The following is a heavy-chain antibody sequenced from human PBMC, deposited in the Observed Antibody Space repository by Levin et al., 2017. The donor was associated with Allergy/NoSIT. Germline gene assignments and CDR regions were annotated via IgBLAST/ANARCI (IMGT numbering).Heavy chain of an antibody. Sequence: GESLKISCAASGFSFRSFGMHWVRQAPGKGLEWVAVISYDESEKFYEDPVKGRFTISSANTKNTLYLQMNRRRSEDAAVYYCAKDVVFGTSSWSLDFWGQGTLVTVSS. CDR2: ISYDESEK. CDR1: GFSFRSFG. CDR3: AKDVVFGTSSWSLDF. V-gene: IGHV3-30*18. J-gene: IGHJ4*02. D-gene: IGHD6-13*01.